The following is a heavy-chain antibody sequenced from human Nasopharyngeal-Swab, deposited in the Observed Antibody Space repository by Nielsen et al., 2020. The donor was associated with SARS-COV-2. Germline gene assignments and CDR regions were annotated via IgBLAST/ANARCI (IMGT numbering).Heavy chain of an antibody. CDR2: ISSSSSTI. Sequence: GESLKISCVASGFTFSRYSMNWVRQAPGKGLGWVSYISSSSSTIYYADSVKGRFTISRDNSKNTLYPQMNSLRAEDTAVYYCARDLPARDFWSGYHRTGLFDLWGRGTLVTVSS. CDR1: GFTFSRYS. V-gene: IGHV3-48*01. D-gene: IGHD3-3*01. CDR3: ARDLPARDFWSGYHRTGLFDL. J-gene: IGHJ2*01.